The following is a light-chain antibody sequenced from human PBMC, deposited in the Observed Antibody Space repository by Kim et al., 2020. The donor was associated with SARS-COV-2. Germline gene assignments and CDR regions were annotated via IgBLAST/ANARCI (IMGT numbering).Light chain of an antibody. Sequence: SYELTQPPSVSVSPGQTASITCSGDKLGDKYACWYQQKPGQSPVLVIYQDGKRPSGIPERFSGSNSGNTATLTISGTQAMDEADYYCQAWDSSTGVFGTGTQVTVL. V-gene: IGLV3-1*01. CDR3: QAWDSSTGV. J-gene: IGLJ1*01. CDR1: KLGDKY. CDR2: QDG.